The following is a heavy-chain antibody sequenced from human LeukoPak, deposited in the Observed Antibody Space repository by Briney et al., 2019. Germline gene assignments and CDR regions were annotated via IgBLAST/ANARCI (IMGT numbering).Heavy chain of an antibody. CDR1: GGSISSGYY. Sequence: SETLSLTCTVSGGSISSGYYWGWIRQPPGKGLEWIGSIYHSGSTYYNPSLKSRVTISVDTSKNQFSLKLSSVTAADTAVYYCARESRLQEDYWGQGTLVTVSS. V-gene: IGHV4-38-2*02. J-gene: IGHJ4*02. CDR2: IYHSGST. CDR3: ARESRLQEDY. D-gene: IGHD4-11*01.